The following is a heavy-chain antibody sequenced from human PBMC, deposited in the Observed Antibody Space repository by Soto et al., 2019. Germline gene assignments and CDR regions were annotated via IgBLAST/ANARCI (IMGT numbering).Heavy chain of an antibody. CDR3: ASPSGDDYYYGMDV. D-gene: IGHD3-10*01. CDR1: GGTFSSYT. Sequence: QVQLVQSGAEVKKPGSSVKVSCKASGGTFSSYTISWVRQAPGQGLEWMGRIIPILGIANYAQKFQGRVTXXAXKXXSTAYMELSSLRSEDTAVYYCASPSGDDYYYGMDVWGQGTTVTVSS. J-gene: IGHJ6*02. CDR2: IIPILGIA. V-gene: IGHV1-69*02.